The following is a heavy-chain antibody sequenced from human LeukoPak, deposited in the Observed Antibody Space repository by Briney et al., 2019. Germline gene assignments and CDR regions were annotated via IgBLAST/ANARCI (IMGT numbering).Heavy chain of an antibody. CDR2: ILHGGSNK. D-gene: IGHD3-16*01. V-gene: IGHV3-30*03. CDR1: GFTFSSYG. Sequence: GGSLRLSCAASGFTFSSYGMHWVRQAPGKGLEWVAVILHGGSNKYYADSVKGRFTISRDNSKNTLYLQMNSLRAEDTAVYYCAGTLITVSFDPWGQGTLVTVSS. J-gene: IGHJ5*02. CDR3: AGTLITVSFDP.